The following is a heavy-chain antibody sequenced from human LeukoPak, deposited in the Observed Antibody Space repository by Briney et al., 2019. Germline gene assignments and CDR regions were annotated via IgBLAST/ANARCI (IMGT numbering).Heavy chain of an antibody. CDR2: ISAYNGNT. V-gene: IGHV1-18*01. D-gene: IGHD3-22*01. J-gene: IGHJ4*02. CDR1: GYTFTSYG. Sequence: ASVKVSCKASGYTFTSYGISWVRQAPGQGLEWMGWISAYNGNTNYAQKLQGRVTMTRDMSTSTVYMELSSLRSEDTAVYYCARTYYYDSSGYYPFDYWGQGTLVTVSS. CDR3: ARTYYYDSSGYYPFDY.